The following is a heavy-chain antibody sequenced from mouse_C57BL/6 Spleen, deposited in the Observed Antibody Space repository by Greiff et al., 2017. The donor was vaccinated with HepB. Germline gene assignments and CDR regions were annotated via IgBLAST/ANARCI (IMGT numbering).Heavy chain of an antibody. V-gene: IGHV5-6*01. CDR2: ISSGGSYT. CDR3: ARQVTGYAMDY. Sequence: EVQVVESGGDLVKPGGSLKLSCAASGFTFSSYGMSWVRQTPDKRLEWVATISSGGSYTYYPDSVKGRFTISRDNAKNTLYLQMSSLKSEDTAMYYCARQVTGYAMDYWGQGTSVTVSS. D-gene: IGHD2-1*01. J-gene: IGHJ4*01. CDR1: GFTFSSYG.